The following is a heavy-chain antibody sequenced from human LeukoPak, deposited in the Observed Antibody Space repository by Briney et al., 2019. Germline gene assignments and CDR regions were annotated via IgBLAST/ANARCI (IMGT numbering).Heavy chain of an antibody. CDR1: GGSISSGGYY. J-gene: IGHJ4*02. D-gene: IGHD3-10*01. CDR2: IYYSGST. Sequence: SQTRSLTCTVSGGSISSGGYYWSWIRQHPGKGLEWIGYIYYSGSTYYNPSLKSRVTISVDTSKNQFSLKLSSVTAADTAVYYCARGYDYCVDYWGQGTLVTVSS. CDR3: ARGYDYCVDY. V-gene: IGHV4-31*03.